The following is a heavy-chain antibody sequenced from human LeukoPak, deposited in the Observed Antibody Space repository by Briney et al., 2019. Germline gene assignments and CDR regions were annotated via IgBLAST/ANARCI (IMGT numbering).Heavy chain of an antibody. V-gene: IGHV4-4*07. D-gene: IGHD3-22*01. Sequence: PSETLSLTCTVSGGSISSYYWSWIRQPAGKGLEWIGRIYTSGSTNYNPSLKSRVTISVDKSKNQFSLKLSSVTAADTAVYYCARGYYYDSSGYYKGAFDIWGQGTMVTVSS. CDR3: ARGYYYDSSGYYKGAFDI. CDR2: IYTSGST. CDR1: GGSISSYY. J-gene: IGHJ3*02.